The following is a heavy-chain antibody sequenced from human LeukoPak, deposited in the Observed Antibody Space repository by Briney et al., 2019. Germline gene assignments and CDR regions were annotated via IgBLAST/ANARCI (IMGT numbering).Heavy chain of an antibody. D-gene: IGHD3/OR15-3a*01. CDR1: GFTFSSYA. V-gene: IGHV3-23*01. J-gene: IGHJ4*02. CDR3: AKVGQIAVKYFDY. CDR2: ISGSGGST. Sequence: SGGSLRLSCAASGFTFSSYAMSWVRQAPGKGLEWVSAISGSGGSTYYADSVKGRFTISRDNSKNTLYLQMNSLRAEDTAVYYCAKVGQIAVKYFDYWGQGTLVTVSS.